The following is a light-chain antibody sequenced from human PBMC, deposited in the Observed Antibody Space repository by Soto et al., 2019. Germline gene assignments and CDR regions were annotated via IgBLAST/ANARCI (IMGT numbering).Light chain of an antibody. J-gene: IGKJ1*01. CDR2: SAS. V-gene: IGKV1-17*01. CDR3: LQHNTFPWT. Sequence: DIQVTQSPSSLSASVGDRVTITCRASQDIGNDLGWYQQEPGKAPRRLIYSASNVQSGVPSRFSGSRSGTEFTLTISSLQPEDFVTYHCLQHNTFPWTFAQGTKVEMK. CDR1: QDIGND.